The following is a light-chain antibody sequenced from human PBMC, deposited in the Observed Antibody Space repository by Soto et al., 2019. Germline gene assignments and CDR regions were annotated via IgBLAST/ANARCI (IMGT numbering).Light chain of an antibody. V-gene: IGLV3-1*01. CDR1: KLGDKY. CDR3: QAWDSSIHYV. J-gene: IGLJ1*01. CDR2: QDS. Sequence: SYELTQPPSVSVSPGQTASITCSGDKLGDKYACWYQQKPGQSPVLVIYQDSKRPSGIPERFSGSNSGNTATLTISGTQAMDEADYYCQAWDSSIHYVFGTGPKLTVL.